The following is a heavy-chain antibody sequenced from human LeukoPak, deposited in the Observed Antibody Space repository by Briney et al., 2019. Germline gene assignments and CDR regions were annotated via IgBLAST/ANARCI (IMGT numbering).Heavy chain of an antibody. V-gene: IGHV3-48*04. Sequence: GGSLRLSCAASGFTFSSYSMNWVRQAPGKGLEWPSYISYNSGTISYADSVKGRFTVSRDDAANSLYLQMTSLRVEDTAVYYCARGRLGGHFNWMPSPPDYWGQGTLVTVSS. CDR2: ISYNSGTI. CDR1: GFTFSSYS. D-gene: IGHD3-9*01. J-gene: IGHJ4*02. CDR3: ARGRLGGHFNWMPSPPDY.